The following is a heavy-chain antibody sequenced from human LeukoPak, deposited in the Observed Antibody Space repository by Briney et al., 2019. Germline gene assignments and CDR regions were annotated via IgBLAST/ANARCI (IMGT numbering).Heavy chain of an antibody. J-gene: IGHJ4*02. V-gene: IGHV4-38-2*01. Sequence: SETLSLTCGVSGYSITSGYYWAWIRQPPGKGLEWIGNIYHSGSTYYNLSLKSRVTISVDTSKNQFSLKLSSVTAADTAVYYCARRYSNYFFDYWGQGTLVTVSS. D-gene: IGHD4-11*01. CDR1: GYSITSGYY. CDR3: ARRYSNYFFDY. CDR2: IYHSGST.